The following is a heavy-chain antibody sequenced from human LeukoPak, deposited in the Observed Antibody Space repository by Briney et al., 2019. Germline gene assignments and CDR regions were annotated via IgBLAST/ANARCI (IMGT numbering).Heavy chain of an antibody. J-gene: IGHJ4*02. CDR1: GFTFGNYA. CDR2: ISGSGGST. Sequence: GRSLRLSCAASGFTFGNYAISSVRHEPGKWLELVSTISGSGGSTYYAESVKGRFTISRDNSKNTLFLQMSSLRADDTVVYFCAKDQKSIAATGYDYWGQGTLVTVSS. D-gene: IGHD6-13*01. V-gene: IGHV3-23*01. CDR3: AKDQKSIAATGYDY.